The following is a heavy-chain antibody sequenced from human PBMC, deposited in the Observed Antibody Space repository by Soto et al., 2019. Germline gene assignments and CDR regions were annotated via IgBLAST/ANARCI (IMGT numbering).Heavy chain of an antibody. Sequence: SSVKVSCKASGYTFTSYDISWVRQAPGQGREGMGWISAYNGDTNYAQNLQGRVTMTTDTSTSTGYMELRSLTSDDTAVYYCARHEGWTGPDQWGQGTMVTASS. J-gene: IGHJ5*02. CDR2: ISAYNGDT. CDR3: ARHEGWTGPDQ. D-gene: IGHD2-8*02. V-gene: IGHV1-18*01. CDR1: GYTFTSYD.